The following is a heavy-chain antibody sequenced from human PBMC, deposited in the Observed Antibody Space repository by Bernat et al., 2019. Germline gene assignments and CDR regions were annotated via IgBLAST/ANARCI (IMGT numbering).Heavy chain of an antibody. CDR3: ASSPFLGGDVDY. V-gene: IGHV1-46*01. CDR1: GYTFTSYY. CDR2: INPSGVST. D-gene: IGHD3-16*01. J-gene: IGHJ4*02. Sequence: QVQLVQSGAEVKKPGASVKVSCKASGYTFTSYYIHWVRQAPGQGLEYMGIINPSGVSTSYAQKFQDRVTMTGDTSKNQFSLKLSSVTAADTAVYYCASSPFLGGDVDYWGQGTLVTVSS.